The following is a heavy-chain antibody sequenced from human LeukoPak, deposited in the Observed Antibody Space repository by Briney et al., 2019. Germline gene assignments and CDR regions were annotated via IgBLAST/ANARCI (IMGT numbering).Heavy chain of an antibody. CDR1: GGSFSGYY. CDR3: ARGLRIGRGYYFDY. D-gene: IGHD5/OR15-5a*01. V-gene: IGHV4-34*01. Sequence: SETLSLTCAIYGGSFSGYYWSWIRQPPGKGLEWIGEINHSGSTNYNPSLKSRVTISVDTSKNQFSLKLSSVTAADTAVYYCARGLRIGRGYYFDYWDQGTLVTVSS. CDR2: INHSGST. J-gene: IGHJ4*02.